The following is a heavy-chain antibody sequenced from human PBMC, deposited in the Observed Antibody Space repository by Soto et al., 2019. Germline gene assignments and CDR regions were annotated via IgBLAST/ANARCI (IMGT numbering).Heavy chain of an antibody. CDR1: GGSISSSSYY. CDR3: ARHLPAWFEQLRYFDWPIPLYGMDV. J-gene: IGHJ6*02. CDR2: IYYSGST. V-gene: IGHV4-39*01. Sequence: PSETLSLTCTVSGGSISSSSYYWGWIRQPPGKGLEWIGSIYYSGSTYYNPSLKSRVTISVDTSKNQFSLKLSSVTAADTAVYYCARHLPAWFEQLRYFDWPIPLYGMDVWGQGTTVTV. D-gene: IGHD3-9*01.